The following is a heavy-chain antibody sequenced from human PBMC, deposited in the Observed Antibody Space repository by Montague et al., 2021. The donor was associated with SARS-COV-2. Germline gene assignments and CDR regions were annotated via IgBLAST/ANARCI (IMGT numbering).Heavy chain of an antibody. CDR2: ISSNGKT. CDR1: GGSINDHY. D-gene: IGHD3-16*01. CDR3: ARRGYYDSAGCHWHLDL. V-gene: IGHV4-4*09. J-gene: IGHJ2*01. Sequence: SETLSLTCTVSGGSINDHYRSWIRQSPGKGLEWIGYISSNGKTNYNPSLKSRVTLSADASRNEFSLKLDSVTAADTAVYFCARRGYYDSAGCHWHLDLWGRGMLVTVSS.